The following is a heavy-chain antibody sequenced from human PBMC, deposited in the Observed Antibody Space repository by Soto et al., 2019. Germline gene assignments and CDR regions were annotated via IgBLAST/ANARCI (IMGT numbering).Heavy chain of an antibody. CDR2: IYYSGST. V-gene: IGHV4-59*01. CDR3: ARENCGGGSCRFDY. J-gene: IGHJ4*02. Sequence: SETLSLTCTVSGGSISSYYWSWIRQPPGKGLEWIGYIYYSGSTNYNPSLKRRVTISVDTSKNQFSLQLSSVTAADTAVYYCARENCGGGSCRFDYWGQGTLVTVSS. D-gene: IGHD2-15*01. CDR1: GGSISSYY.